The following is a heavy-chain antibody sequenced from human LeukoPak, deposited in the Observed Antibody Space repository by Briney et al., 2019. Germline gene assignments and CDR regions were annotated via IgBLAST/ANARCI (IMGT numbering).Heavy chain of an antibody. CDR1: GYTFTGYY. CDR3: ARGHCSSTSCYGGDYYCYYGMDV. Sequence: ASVKVSCKASGYTFTGYYMHWVRQAPGQGLEWMGWINPNSGGTNYAQKFQGRVTMTRDTSISTAYMELSRLRSDDTAVYYCARGHCSSTSCYGGDYYCYYGMDVWGQGTTVTVSS. D-gene: IGHD2-2*01. J-gene: IGHJ6*02. CDR2: INPNSGGT. V-gene: IGHV1-2*02.